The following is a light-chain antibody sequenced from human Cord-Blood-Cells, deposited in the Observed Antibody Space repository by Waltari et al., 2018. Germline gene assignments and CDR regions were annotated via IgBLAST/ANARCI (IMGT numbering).Light chain of an antibody. Sequence: QSALTQPASVSGSPGQSLTISCTGTSSDVGSYNLVPWYQQPPGKAPKLMIYEGSKRPSGVSNRFSGSKSGNTASLTISGLQAEDEADYYCCSYAGSSTWVFGGGTKLTVL. J-gene: IGLJ3*02. CDR3: CSYAGSSTWV. V-gene: IGLV2-23*01. CDR1: SSDVGSYNL. CDR2: EGS.